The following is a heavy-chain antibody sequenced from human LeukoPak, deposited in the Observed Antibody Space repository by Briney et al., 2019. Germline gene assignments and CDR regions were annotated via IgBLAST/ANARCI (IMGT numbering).Heavy chain of an antibody. D-gene: IGHD2-15*01. CDR2: ISSSSSYI. CDR1: GFTFSSYW. V-gene: IGHV3-21*01. Sequence: GGSLRLSCAASGFTFSSYWMSWVRQAPGKGLEWVSSISSSSSYIYYADSVKGRFTISRDNAKNSLYLQMNSLRAEDTAVYYCARAVGCSGGSCFFDYWGQGTLVTVSS. J-gene: IGHJ4*02. CDR3: ARAVGCSGGSCFFDY.